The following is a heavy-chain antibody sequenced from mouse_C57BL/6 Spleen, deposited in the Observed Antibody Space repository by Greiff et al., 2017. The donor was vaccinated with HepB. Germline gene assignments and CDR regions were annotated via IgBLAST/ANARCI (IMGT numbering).Heavy chain of an antibody. V-gene: IGHV1-80*01. D-gene: IGHD2-5*01. CDR1: GYAFSSYW. Sequence: VQLQQSGAELVKPGASVKISCKASGYAFSSYWMNWVKQRPGQGLEWIGQIYPGDGDTNYNGKFKGKATLTADKSSSTAYMQLSSLTSEDSAVYFCARGRAYYSNEFAYWGQGTLVTVSA. CDR2: IYPGDGDT. CDR3: ARGRAYYSNEFAY. J-gene: IGHJ3*01.